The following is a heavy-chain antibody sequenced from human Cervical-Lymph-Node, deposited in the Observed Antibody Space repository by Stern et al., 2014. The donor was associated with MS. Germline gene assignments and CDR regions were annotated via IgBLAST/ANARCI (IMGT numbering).Heavy chain of an antibody. CDR2: ISPPSGGA. V-gene: IGHV1-2*06. J-gene: IGHJ6*02. CDR3: ATHGGSSFQMDV. Sequence: DQLVESGAEVKKPGASVKVSCKASGYSFTDFNTHWVRQAPGQGLEWMGRISPPSGGARYAEKFQGRVTMTRDTSITTAYMELDRLTSDDTAVYYCATHGGSSFQMDVWGQGTTVTVSS. D-gene: IGHD6-13*01. CDR1: GYSFTDFN.